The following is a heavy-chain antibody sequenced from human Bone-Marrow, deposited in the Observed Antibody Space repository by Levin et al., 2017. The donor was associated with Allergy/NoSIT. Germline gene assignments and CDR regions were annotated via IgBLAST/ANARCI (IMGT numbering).Heavy chain of an antibody. J-gene: IGHJ4*02. Sequence: GGSLRLSCAASGFSISDYNIHWVRQAPGKGLECIAYSGSATTTIHYADSVKGRFTFSRDNAKNSVFLQMSSLRDDDTAVYYCGRGLGISHWGQGTLVTVSS. CDR2: SGSATTTI. D-gene: IGHD7-27*01. CDR1: GFSISDYN. CDR3: GRGLGISH. V-gene: IGHV3-48*02.